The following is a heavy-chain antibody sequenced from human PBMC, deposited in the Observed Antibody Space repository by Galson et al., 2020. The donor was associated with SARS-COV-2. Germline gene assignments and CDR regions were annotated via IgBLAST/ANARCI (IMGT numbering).Heavy chain of an antibody. CDR1: GYTFTGYY. CDR3: ARVLSELWRSIQLWPLYYFDY. J-gene: IGHJ4*02. Sequence: ASVKVSCKASGYTFTGYYMHWVRQAPGQGLEWMGWINPNSGGTNYAQKFQGRVTMTRDTSISTAYMELSRLRSDDTAVYYCARVLSELWRSIQLWPLYYFDYWGQGTLVTVSS. CDR2: INPNSGGT. D-gene: IGHD5-18*01. V-gene: IGHV1-2*02.